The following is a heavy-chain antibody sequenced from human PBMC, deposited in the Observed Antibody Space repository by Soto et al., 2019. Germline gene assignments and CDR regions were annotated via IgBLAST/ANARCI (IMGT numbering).Heavy chain of an antibody. CDR2: INHSGST. J-gene: IGHJ6*03. CDR3: ARGVGDYGNYYYMDV. CDR1: GGSFSGYY. V-gene: IGHV4-34*01. Sequence: LETLSLTCAVYGGSFSGYYWSWIRQPPGKGLEWIGEINHSGSTNYNPSLKSRVTISVDTSKNQFSLKLSSVTAADTAVYYCARGVGDYGNYYYMDVWGKGTTVTVSS. D-gene: IGHD3-10*01.